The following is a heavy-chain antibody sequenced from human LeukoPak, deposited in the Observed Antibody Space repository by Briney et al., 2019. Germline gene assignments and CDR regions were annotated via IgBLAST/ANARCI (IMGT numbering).Heavy chain of an antibody. V-gene: IGHV3-9*01. D-gene: IGHD3-22*01. CDR3: AKDAWYYYDSSGYWGAFDI. Sequence: GGSLRLSCAASGFTFDDYAMHWVRQAPGKGLEWVSGISWNSGSIGYADSVKGRFTISRDIAKNSLYLQMNSLRAEDTALYYCAKDAWYYYDSSGYWGAFDIWGQGTMVTVSS. CDR1: GFTFDDYA. J-gene: IGHJ3*02. CDR2: ISWNSGSI.